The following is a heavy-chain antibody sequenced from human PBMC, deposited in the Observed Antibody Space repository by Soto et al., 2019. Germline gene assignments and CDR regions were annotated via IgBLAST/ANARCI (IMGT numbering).Heavy chain of an antibody. J-gene: IGHJ4*02. CDR2: IWYDGSNK. Sequence: ESWGGVVQPGRSLRLSCAASVFTFSSYGMHWVRQAPGKGLEWVAVIWYDGSNKYYADSVKGRFTISRDNSKNTLYLQMNSLRAEDTAVYYCARGFDYFDYWGQGTLVTVSS. V-gene: IGHV3-33*01. CDR1: VFTFSSYG. CDR3: ARGFDYFDY.